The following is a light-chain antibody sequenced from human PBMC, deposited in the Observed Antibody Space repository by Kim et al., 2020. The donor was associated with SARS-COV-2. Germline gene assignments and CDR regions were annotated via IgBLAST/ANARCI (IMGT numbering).Light chain of an antibody. J-gene: IGKJ1*01. Sequence: VSPGERATLPCRASESVRNKLAWYQHRPGQSPRLLIYGASSRATGIPGRFSGSGSGTDFTLTINSLQSEDFAIYYCQQYNDWPWTFGQGTKVDIK. CDR3: QQYNDWPWT. CDR2: GAS. CDR1: ESVRNK. V-gene: IGKV3D-15*01.